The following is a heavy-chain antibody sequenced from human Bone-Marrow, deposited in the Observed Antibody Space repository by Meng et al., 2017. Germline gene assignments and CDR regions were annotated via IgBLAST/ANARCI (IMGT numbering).Heavy chain of an antibody. CDR2: ISGSGGST. CDR3: ARSNGYSGRFDS. Sequence: GESLKISCAASGFTFSSYAMSWVRQAPGKGLEWVSAISGSGGSTYYADSVKGRFTISRDNSKNTLYLQMNSLRAEDTAVYYCARSNGYSGRFDSWGQGTLVTVSS. V-gene: IGHV3-23*01. D-gene: IGHD5-12*01. CDR1: GFTFSSYA. J-gene: IGHJ4*02.